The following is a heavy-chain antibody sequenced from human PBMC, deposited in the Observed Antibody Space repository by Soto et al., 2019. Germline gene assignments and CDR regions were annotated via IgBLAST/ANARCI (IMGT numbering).Heavy chain of an antibody. CDR3: VREVTWSGYFDS. D-gene: IGHD3-3*01. CDR1: GGSIKIYY. Sequence: PSGTLSLTCASRGGSIKIYYGAWIRQPQGKGLEWIGYIHYSGSTNYNPTLKTRVTISVDTSKNQFSLRLSSVTPADTAVYYCVREVTWSGYFDSWGQGTLVTVSS. CDR2: IHYSGST. V-gene: IGHV4-59*01. J-gene: IGHJ4*02.